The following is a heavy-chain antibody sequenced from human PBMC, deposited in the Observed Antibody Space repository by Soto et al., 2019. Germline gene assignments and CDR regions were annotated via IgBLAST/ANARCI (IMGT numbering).Heavy chain of an antibody. CDR2: INPNSGST. V-gene: IGHV1-2*02. CDR1: GYTFTGYY. Sequence: GASVKVSCKASGYTFTGYYMHWVRQAPGQGLEWMGWINPNSGSTNYAKKFQGRVTMTRDTSISTAYMELSRLRSDDTAVYYCARGPSLPMIVVVTSWGYYYGMDVLGQGTTVTVSS. J-gene: IGHJ6*02. D-gene: IGHD3-22*01. CDR3: ARGPSLPMIVVVTSWGYYYGMDV.